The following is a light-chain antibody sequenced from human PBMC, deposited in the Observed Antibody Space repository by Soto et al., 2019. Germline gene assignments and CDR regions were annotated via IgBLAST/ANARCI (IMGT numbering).Light chain of an antibody. Sequence: EIVMTQSPATLSVSPGEVATLSFRASQSVSSKLAWYQQKPGQAPRLLIYGAPTRATGIPARFSGSGSGTEFTLIISSLQSEDSAVYYCQQYNSWLWTFGQGTKVDIK. J-gene: IGKJ1*01. V-gene: IGKV3-15*01. CDR2: GAP. CDR3: QQYNSWLWT. CDR1: QSVSSK.